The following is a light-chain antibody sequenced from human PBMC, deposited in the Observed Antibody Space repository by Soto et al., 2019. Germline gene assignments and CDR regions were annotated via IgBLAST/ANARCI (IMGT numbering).Light chain of an antibody. CDR2: GAS. V-gene: IGKV3-20*01. Sequence: EIVLTQSPGTLSLSPGERATLSCRASQTVSSHYLAWYQQKPGQAPRLLIYGASSRATGIPDRFSGSGSGTDFTLTISRLEPEDFAVYYCQQYGSSPMYTFGQGTQLEI. CDR3: QQYGSSPMYT. J-gene: IGKJ2*01. CDR1: QTVSSHY.